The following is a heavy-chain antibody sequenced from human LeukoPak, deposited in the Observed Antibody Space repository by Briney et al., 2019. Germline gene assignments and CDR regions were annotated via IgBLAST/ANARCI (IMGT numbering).Heavy chain of an antibody. CDR3: ARDVPITICGVVFDY. J-gene: IGHJ4*02. V-gene: IGHV4-4*07. CDR1: GGSISSYY. CDR2: IYPSGST. Sequence: SETLSLTCTVSGGSISSYYWSWIRQPAGKGLEWIGRIYPSGSTNYNPSLKSRVTMSVDTSKNQFSLKLSCVTAADTAVYYCARDVPITICGVVFDYWGQGTLVTVSS. D-gene: IGHD3-3*01.